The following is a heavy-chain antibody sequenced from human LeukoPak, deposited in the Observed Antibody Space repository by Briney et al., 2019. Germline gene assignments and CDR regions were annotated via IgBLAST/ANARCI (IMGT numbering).Heavy chain of an antibody. V-gene: IGHV1-46*01. CDR3: ARGHSYCGGDCYDSDAFDI. Sequence: VASVKVSCKASGYTFTSYYMHWVRQAPGQGLERMGIINPSGGSTSYAQKFQGRVTMTRDTSTSTVYMELSSLRSEDTAVYYCARGHSYCGGDCYDSDAFDIWGQGTMVTVSS. D-gene: IGHD2-21*02. CDR1: GYTFTSYY. J-gene: IGHJ3*02. CDR2: INPSGGST.